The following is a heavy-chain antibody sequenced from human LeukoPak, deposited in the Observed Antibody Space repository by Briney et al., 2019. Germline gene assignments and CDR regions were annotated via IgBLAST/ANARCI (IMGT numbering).Heavy chain of an antibody. CDR1: GFTFSTFA. V-gene: IGHV3-23*01. J-gene: IGHJ4*02. D-gene: IGHD3-10*01. Sequence: GGSLRLSCAASGFTFSTFAMIWVRQPPGKGLEWVSSIFPSGDEIHYADSVRGQFTISRDNSKNTLYLQMNSLTAEDTAVYYCAKRVRYGSGNYHFDHWGQGTLVTVSS. CDR2: IFPSGDEI. CDR3: AKRVRYGSGNYHFDH.